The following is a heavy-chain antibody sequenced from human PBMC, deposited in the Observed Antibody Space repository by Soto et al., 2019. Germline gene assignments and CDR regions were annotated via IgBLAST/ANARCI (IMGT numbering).Heavy chain of an antibody. Sequence: SGGSLRLSCAASGFTFSSYAMHWFRQAPGKGLEWVAVISYDGSNKYYADSVKGRFTISRDNSKNTLYLQMNSLRAEDTAVYYCARVRSDYYYYNGLDAWGPGTTVTVS. CDR2: ISYDGSNK. D-gene: IGHD1-26*01. J-gene: IGHJ6*02. V-gene: IGHV3-30-3*01. CDR3: ARVRSDYYYYNGLDA. CDR1: GFTFSSYA.